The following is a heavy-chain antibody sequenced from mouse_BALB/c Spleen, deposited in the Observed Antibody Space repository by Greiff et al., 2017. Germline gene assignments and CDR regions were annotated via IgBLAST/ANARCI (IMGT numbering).Heavy chain of an antibody. CDR3: ARYGNYGYYYAMDY. CDR2: ISSGGGST. J-gene: IGHJ4*01. V-gene: IGHV5-12-1*01. CDR1: GFAFSSYD. D-gene: IGHD2-1*01. Sequence: EVMLVESGGGLVKPGGSLKLSCAASGFAFSSYDMSWVRQTPEKRLEWVAYISSGGGSTYYPDTVKGRFTISRDNAKNTLYLQMSSLKSEDTAMYYCARYGNYGYYYAMDYWGQGTSVTVSS.